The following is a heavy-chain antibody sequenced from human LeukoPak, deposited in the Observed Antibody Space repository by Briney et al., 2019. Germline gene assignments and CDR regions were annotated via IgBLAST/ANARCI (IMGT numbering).Heavy chain of an antibody. D-gene: IGHD4-17*01. V-gene: IGHV3-20*04. J-gene: IGHJ4*02. Sequence: AGGSLRLPCAASGFTFDDYGMSWVRQGPGKGLEWVSGINWNGGTTGYADSVKGRFTISRDNAKNPLYLQMNSLRAEDTALYYCARAAHYGDYALVKYYFDYWGQGTLVTVSS. CDR3: ARAAHYGDYALVKYYFDY. CDR1: GFTFDDYG. CDR2: INWNGGTT.